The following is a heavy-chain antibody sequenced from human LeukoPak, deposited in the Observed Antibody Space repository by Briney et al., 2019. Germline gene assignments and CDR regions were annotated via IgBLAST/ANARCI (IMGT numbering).Heavy chain of an antibody. J-gene: IGHJ4*02. V-gene: IGHV3-7*01. Sequence: GGSLGLSCTVSGFTFSDYWMSWVRQVPGKGLEWVANINQHGSSQYYVDSVKGRFAISRDNAKNSLYLQMNSLRADDTSVYYCARSPATGTVDYWGQGTMVAVSS. CDR1: GFTFSDYW. D-gene: IGHD1-1*01. CDR2: INQHGSSQ. CDR3: ARSPATGTVDY.